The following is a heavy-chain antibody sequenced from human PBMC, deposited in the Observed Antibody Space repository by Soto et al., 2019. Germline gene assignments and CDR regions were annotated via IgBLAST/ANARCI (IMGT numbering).Heavy chain of an antibody. V-gene: IGHV4-31*03. J-gene: IGHJ4*02. Sequence: QVQLQESGPGLVKPSQTLSLTCTVSGGSISSGGYYWSWIRQHPGKGLEWIGYIYYSGSTYYNPSLKSRVTISVDTSKNQFSLKLSSVTAADTAVYYCAREYSSSWSRKGGIDYWGQGTLVTVSS. CDR3: AREYSSSWSRKGGIDY. D-gene: IGHD6-13*01. CDR2: IYYSGST. CDR1: GGSISSGGYY.